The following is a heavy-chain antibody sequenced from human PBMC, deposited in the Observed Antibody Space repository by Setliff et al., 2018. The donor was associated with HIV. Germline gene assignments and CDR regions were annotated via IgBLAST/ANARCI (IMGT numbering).Heavy chain of an antibody. D-gene: IGHD3-22*01. J-gene: IGHJ4*02. CDR1: GFNFGGYS. CDR2: ISSSVSTI. Sequence: GGSLRLSCAGSGFNFGGYSMNWVRQAPGKGLEWVSYISSSVSTIYYADSVKGPFPIARDNSKKMVFLQMNGLRAEDTAVYYCAKEDGYDSSGYHMDSWGQGNLVTVSS. V-gene: IGHV3-23*01. CDR3: AKEDGYDSSGYHMDS.